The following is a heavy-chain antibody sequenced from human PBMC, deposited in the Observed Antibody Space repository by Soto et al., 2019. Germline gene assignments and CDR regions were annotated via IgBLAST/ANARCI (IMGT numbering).Heavy chain of an antibody. J-gene: IGHJ6*02. CDR1: GYTFTSYA. Sequence: ASVKVSCKASGYTFTSYAMHWVRQAPGQRLEWMGWINAGNGNTKYSERFQGRVTITRDTSASTAYMDLSSLRSEDTAVYYCATVTTSSYGMDVWGQGTTVTVSS. V-gene: IGHV1-3*01. CDR2: INAGNGNT. CDR3: ATVTTSSYGMDV. D-gene: IGHD4-17*01.